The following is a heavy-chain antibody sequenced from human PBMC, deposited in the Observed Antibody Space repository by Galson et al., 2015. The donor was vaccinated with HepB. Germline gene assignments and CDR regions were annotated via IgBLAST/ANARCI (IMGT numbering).Heavy chain of an antibody. CDR1: GFTFSSST. Sequence: SLRLSCAASGFTFSSSTMSWVRQAPGKGLEWVSGIRGSGGSTYYADSVKGRFTISRDNSKNTLYMQMNSLTTEDTAVYFCTTFNIWSAFFDYWGQGALVTVSS. V-gene: IGHV3-23*01. CDR2: IRGSGGST. D-gene: IGHD3-3*01. J-gene: IGHJ4*02. CDR3: TTFNIWSAFFDY.